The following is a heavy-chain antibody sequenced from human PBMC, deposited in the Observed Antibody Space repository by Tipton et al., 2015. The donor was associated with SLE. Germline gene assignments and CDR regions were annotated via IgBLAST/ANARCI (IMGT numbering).Heavy chain of an antibody. CDR1: GGTFSSYA. Sequence: QSGAEVKKPGSSVKVSCKASGGTFSSYAISWVRQAPGQGLEWMGGIIPIFGTANYAQKFQGRVTITTDESTSTAYMELSSLRSEDTAVYYCARGPLRGYCSSTSCDVYFQHWGQGTLVTVSS. V-gene: IGHV1-69*05. CDR2: IIPIFGTA. D-gene: IGHD2-2*01. J-gene: IGHJ1*01. CDR3: ARGPLRGYCSSTSCDVYFQH.